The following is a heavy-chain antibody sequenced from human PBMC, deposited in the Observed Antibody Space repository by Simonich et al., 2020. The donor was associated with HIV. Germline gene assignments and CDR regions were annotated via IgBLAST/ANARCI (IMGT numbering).Heavy chain of an antibody. V-gene: IGHV4-38-2*01. CDR1: GYSINSGYY. CDR3: ARRGGFHFDY. CDR2: VYHSGST. J-gene: IGHJ4*02. D-gene: IGHD3-10*01. Sequence: QVQLQESGPGLVKPSETLSLTCAVSGYSINSGYYWAWIRQPPGKGLEWIGNVYHSGSTDYTPSLKSRVTISVDTSKNQFSLNLSSVTAADTAVYYCARRGGFHFDYWGQGTLVTVSS.